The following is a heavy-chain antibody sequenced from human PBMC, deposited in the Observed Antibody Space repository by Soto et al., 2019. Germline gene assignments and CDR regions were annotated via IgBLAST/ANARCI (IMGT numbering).Heavy chain of an antibody. Sequence: PGGSLRLSCAASGFTFSSYGMHWVRQAPGKGLGWVAVISYDGSNKYYADSVKGRFTISRDNSKNTLYLQMNSLRAEDTAVYYCAKCLSYSYGLSYGMDVWGQGTTVTVSS. D-gene: IGHD5-18*01. J-gene: IGHJ6*02. CDR1: GFTFSSYG. V-gene: IGHV3-30*18. CDR2: ISYDGSNK. CDR3: AKCLSYSYGLSYGMDV.